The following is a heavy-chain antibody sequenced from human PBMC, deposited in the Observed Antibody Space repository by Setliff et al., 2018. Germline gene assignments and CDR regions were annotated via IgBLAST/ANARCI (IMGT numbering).Heavy chain of an antibody. J-gene: IGHJ6*02. CDR2: IYPGDSDT. V-gene: IGHV5-51*01. CDR3: ARSDYGDYFAWDSYGMGV. CDR1: GYSFTSYW. Sequence: PGESLKISCKGSGYSFTSYWIGWVRQMPGKGLEWMGIIYPGDSDTRYSPSFQGQVTISADKSISTAYLQWSSLKASDTASYYCARSDYGDYFAWDSYGMGVWGQGTTVTVSS. D-gene: IGHD4-17*01.